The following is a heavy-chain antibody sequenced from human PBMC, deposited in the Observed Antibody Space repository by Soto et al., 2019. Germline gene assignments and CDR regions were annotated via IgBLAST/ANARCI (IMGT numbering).Heavy chain of an antibody. J-gene: IGHJ4*02. Sequence: ASGKVSCNASGYTFTSYGISWVRQAPGQGLEWMGWISAYNVNTNCAQKLQGRVTMTTDTSTSTAYMELRSLRSDDTAVYYCARDLYYDSSGRFDYWGQGTPVTVSS. CDR2: ISAYNVNT. D-gene: IGHD3-22*01. V-gene: IGHV1-18*04. CDR1: GYTFTSYG. CDR3: ARDLYYDSSGRFDY.